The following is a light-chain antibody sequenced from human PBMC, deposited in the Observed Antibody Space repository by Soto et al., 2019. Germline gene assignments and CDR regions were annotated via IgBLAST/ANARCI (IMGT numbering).Light chain of an antibody. Sequence: DIQMTQSPSTLSASVGDRVTITCRASQSVDYWLAWYQQKSGKAPKLLIYDASTLVSGVPSRFSGSGSGTEFTLTISSLQVDDVATYYCHRYNSRWTFGQGTKVEIK. J-gene: IGKJ1*01. CDR2: DAS. CDR3: HRYNSRWT. CDR1: QSVDYW. V-gene: IGKV1-5*01.